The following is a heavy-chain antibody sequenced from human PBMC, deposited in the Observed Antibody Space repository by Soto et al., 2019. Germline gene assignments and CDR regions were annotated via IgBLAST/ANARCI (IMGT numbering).Heavy chain of an antibody. J-gene: IGHJ6*02. CDR1: GGTFGSYA. D-gene: IGHD2-2*01. CDR3: ARSQGSSTSLEIYYYYYYGMDV. CDR2: IIPIPGTA. V-gene: IGHV1-69*01. Sequence: QVQLVQSGAEVKKPGSSVKVSCKASGGTFGSYAISWVRQAPGQGLEWMGGIIPIPGTANYAQKFQGRVTIGADESTSTAYMELSSLRSEDTGVYYCARSQGSSTSLEIYYYYYYGMDVWGQGTTVTVSS.